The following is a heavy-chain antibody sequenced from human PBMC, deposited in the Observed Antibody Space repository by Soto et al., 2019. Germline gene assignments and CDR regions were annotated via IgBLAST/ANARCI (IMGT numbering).Heavy chain of an antibody. CDR3: ARDDYDSSGYYYVDY. D-gene: IGHD3-22*01. CDR1: RFTFCSYG. J-gene: IGHJ4*02. CDR2: IWYDGSNK. V-gene: IGHV3-33*01. Sequence: PGGSLKLSCSASRFTFCSYGMHWVRQAPGKGLEWVAVIWYDGSNKYYADSLKGRFTISRDNSKKTLYLQVNSLRAEDTAVYFCARDDYDSSGYYYVDYWGQGTLVTVSS.